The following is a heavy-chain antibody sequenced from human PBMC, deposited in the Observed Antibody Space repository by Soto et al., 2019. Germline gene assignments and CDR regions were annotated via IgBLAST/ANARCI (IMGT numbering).Heavy chain of an antibody. CDR2: IYHSGST. CDR3: GRGSGSYYTYYYYGMDV. J-gene: IGHJ6*02. V-gene: IGHV4-30-2*01. Sequence: SETLSLTCAVSGGSISSGGYSWSWIRQPPGKGMEWIGYIYHSGSTYYNPSLKSRVTISVDRSKNQFSLKLSSVTAADTAVYYCGRGSGSYYTYYYYGMDVWGQGTTVTVSS. CDR1: GGSISSGGYS. D-gene: IGHD3-10*01.